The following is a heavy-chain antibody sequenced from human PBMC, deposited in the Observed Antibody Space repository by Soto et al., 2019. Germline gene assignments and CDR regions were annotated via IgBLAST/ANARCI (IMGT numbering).Heavy chain of an antibody. CDR1: GFTFRRDC. V-gene: IGHV3-23*01. Sequence: PGGSLRLSCAASGFTFRRDCISWVRQAPGKGLEWVSLITDNGGSTYYADSVKGRFTISRDNTKNTLFLQMNSLRAEDTAVYYCATEGASTTGFDYWGQGALVTVSS. D-gene: IGHD1-1*01. J-gene: IGHJ4*02. CDR3: ATEGASTTGFDY. CDR2: ITDNGGST.